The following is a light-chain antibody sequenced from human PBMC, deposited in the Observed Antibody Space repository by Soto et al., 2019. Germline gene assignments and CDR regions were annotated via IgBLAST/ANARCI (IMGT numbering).Light chain of an antibody. CDR3: QQYGSSPPT. J-gene: IGKJ1*01. CDR1: QSVSTNY. CDR2: GAS. V-gene: IGKV3-20*01. Sequence: EIVLTQSPGTLSLTQGERATLSCRASQSVSTNYLAWYQRKPGQAPRLLIYGASSRATDIPDRFSGSGSGTDFTLTITRLEPEDFAVYYCQQYGSSPPTFGQGTKVEIK.